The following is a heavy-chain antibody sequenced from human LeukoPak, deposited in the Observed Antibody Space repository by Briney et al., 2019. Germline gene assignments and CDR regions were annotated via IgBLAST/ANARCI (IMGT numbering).Heavy chain of an antibody. Sequence: ASVKVSCKASGYTFTSYGISWVRQAPGQGLEWMGWISAYNGNTNYAQKLQGRVTMTTDTSTSTAYMELSSLRSEDTAVYYCARGGTLRYFDWWRGDAFDIWGQGTMVTVSS. J-gene: IGHJ3*02. V-gene: IGHV1-18*01. CDR3: ARGGTLRYFDWWRGDAFDI. D-gene: IGHD3-9*01. CDR1: GYTFTSYG. CDR2: ISAYNGNT.